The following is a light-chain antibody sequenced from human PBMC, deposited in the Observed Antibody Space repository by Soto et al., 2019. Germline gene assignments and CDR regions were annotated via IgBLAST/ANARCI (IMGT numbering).Light chain of an antibody. V-gene: IGKV3-20*01. CDR3: QQYGRSPAT. CDR1: QSVSSNY. Sequence: EIVLTQSPGTLSLSPGERATLSCRASQSVSSNYLAWYQQKPGQAPRLLIFGASSRASGIPDRFSGSGSGTDFTLTIGRLEHEDFAVYYCQQYGRSPATFGQGTKVEIK. J-gene: IGKJ1*01. CDR2: GAS.